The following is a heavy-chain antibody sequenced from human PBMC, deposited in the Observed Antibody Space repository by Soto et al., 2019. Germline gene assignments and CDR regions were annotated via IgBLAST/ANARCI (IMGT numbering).Heavy chain of an antibody. Sequence: QLQLQESDPGLVKPSETLSLTCTVSGGSISSSSYYWGWIRQPPGKGLEWIGSIYYSGSTYYNPSLKSRVTISVDTSKNQFSLKLSSVTAADTAVYYCGRHPIGYDSSGGWFDPWGQGTLVTVSS. CDR3: GRHPIGYDSSGGWFDP. CDR1: GGSISSSSYY. D-gene: IGHD3-22*01. J-gene: IGHJ5*02. CDR2: IYYSGST. V-gene: IGHV4-39*01.